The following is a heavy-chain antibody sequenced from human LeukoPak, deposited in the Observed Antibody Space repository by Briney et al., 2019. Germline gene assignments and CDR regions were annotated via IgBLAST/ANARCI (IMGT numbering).Heavy chain of an antibody. CDR3: AGERGEEYSSGWYKTNYFYN. Sequence: SETLSLTCTVSGGSISSYYWAWIRQPPGKALEWIASGDYSGGTYYNPSLESRVAISADMSKNQISLKLTSVTGADTAVYYCAGERGEEYSSGWYKTNYFYNWGQGIRVTVSS. CDR2: GDYSGGT. V-gene: IGHV4-39*07. J-gene: IGHJ4*02. CDR1: GGSISSYY. D-gene: IGHD6-19*01.